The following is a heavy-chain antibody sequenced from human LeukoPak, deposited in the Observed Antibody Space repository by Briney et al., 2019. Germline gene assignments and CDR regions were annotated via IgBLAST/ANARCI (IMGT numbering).Heavy chain of an antibody. J-gene: IGHJ4*02. Sequence: GGSLRLSCVASGFTFRNYEMYWVRQAPGKGLEWVSSISSSSSHIFYADSVKGRFTISRDNAKNSLNLQMNSLRAEDTAVYYCARGGGYTYGLPLDYWGQGTLVTVSS. CDR1: GFTFRNYE. CDR2: ISSSSSHI. D-gene: IGHD5-18*01. V-gene: IGHV3-21*01. CDR3: ARGGGYTYGLPLDY.